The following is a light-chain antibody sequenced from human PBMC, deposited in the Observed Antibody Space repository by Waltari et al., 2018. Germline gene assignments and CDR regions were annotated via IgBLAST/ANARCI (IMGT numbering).Light chain of an antibody. J-gene: IGKJ2*01. CDR2: AAS. CDR3: QHYGSSPPVT. Sequence: EIVLTQSPGTLSLSPGARATLSCRVSQSVSSSYLSWYQQKPGQAPRLLIYAASSRATGIPDRFRGSGSGTDFTLTISRLEPGDFEVYYCQHYGSSPPVTFGQGTKLEI. CDR1: QSVSSSY. V-gene: IGKV3-20*01.